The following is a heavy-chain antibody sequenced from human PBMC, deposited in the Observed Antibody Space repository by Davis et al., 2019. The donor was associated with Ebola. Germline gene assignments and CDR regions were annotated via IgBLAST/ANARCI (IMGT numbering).Heavy chain of an antibody. Sequence: ASVKVSCKASGYTFTSYGISWVRQAPGQGLEWMGWISAYNGNTNYAQKLQGRVTMTTDTSTSTAYMELRSLRSDDTAVYYCARDQEVVTAIHYYGMEVWGQGTTVTVSS. J-gene: IGHJ6*02. CDR1: GYTFTSYG. CDR2: ISAYNGNT. V-gene: IGHV1-18*01. D-gene: IGHD2-21*02. CDR3: ARDQEVVTAIHYYGMEV.